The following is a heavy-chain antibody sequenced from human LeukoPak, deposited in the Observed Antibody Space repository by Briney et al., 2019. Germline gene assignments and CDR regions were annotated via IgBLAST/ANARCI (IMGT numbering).Heavy chain of an antibody. CDR2: ISSSSYI. J-gene: IGHJ4*02. Sequence: GGSLRLSCAASGFTFSSYSMNWVRQAPGEGLEWVSSISSSSYIYYADSVRGRFTISRDNAKNSLYLQMNSLRAEDTAVYYCARFLRAVPFDYWGQGTLVTVSS. CDR1: GFTFSSYS. CDR3: ARFLRAVPFDY. V-gene: IGHV3-21*01.